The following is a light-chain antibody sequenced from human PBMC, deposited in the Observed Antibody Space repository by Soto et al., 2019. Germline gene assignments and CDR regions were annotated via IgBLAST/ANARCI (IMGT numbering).Light chain of an antibody. CDR3: AAWDDSLNGPV. Sequence: QSALTQPPSASGTPGQGVTISCSGSSSDIGSNTVNWYQQLPGTAPKLLIYFNNQRPSGVPDRFSGSKSGTSASLAISVLQSEDEAQYYCAAWDDSLNGPVFGGGTKLTVL. J-gene: IGLJ3*02. V-gene: IGLV1-44*01. CDR1: SSDIGSNT. CDR2: FNN.